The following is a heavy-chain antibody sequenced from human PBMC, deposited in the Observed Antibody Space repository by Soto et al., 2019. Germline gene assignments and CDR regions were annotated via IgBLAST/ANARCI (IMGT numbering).Heavy chain of an antibody. CDR1: GYTFTSYD. Sequence: ASVKVSCKASGYTFTSYDINWVRQATGQGLEWMGWMNPNSGNTGYAQKFQGRVTMTRNTSISTAYMELSGLRSEDTAVYYCAIGGREYYDSSGYHYYGMDVWGQGTTVTVSS. CDR2: MNPNSGNT. CDR3: AIGGREYYDSSGYHYYGMDV. V-gene: IGHV1-8*01. J-gene: IGHJ6*02. D-gene: IGHD3-22*01.